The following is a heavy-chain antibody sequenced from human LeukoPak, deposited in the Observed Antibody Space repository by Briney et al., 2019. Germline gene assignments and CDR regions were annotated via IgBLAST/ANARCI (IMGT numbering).Heavy chain of an antibody. Sequence: SETLSLICTVSGASISSYYWSWIRQPPGKGLESIGDIYYSGSIKYNPSLKSQVTMSVDTSKNQFSLKLSSVTAADTAIYYCARENPSGYYNRPIDYWGQGTLVTVSS. CDR1: GASISSYY. V-gene: IGHV4-59*01. CDR3: ARENPSGYYNRPIDY. J-gene: IGHJ4*02. D-gene: IGHD3-22*01. CDR2: IYYSGSI.